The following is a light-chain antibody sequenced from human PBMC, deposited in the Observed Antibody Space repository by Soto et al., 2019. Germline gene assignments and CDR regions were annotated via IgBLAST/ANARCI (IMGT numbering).Light chain of an antibody. Sequence: QSVLTQPASVSGSPGQSITISCTGTSSDVGSYNLVSWYQQHPGKAPKLMIYEGSKWPSGVSNRFSGSESGNTASLTISGLQAEDEADYYCCSYAGSRTYVFGTGTKVTVL. CDR2: EGS. J-gene: IGLJ1*01. CDR3: CSYAGSRTYV. V-gene: IGLV2-23*01. CDR1: SSDVGSYNL.